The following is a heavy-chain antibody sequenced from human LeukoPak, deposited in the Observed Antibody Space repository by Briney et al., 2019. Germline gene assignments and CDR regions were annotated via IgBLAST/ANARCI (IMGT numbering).Heavy chain of an antibody. J-gene: IGHJ4*02. CDR3: ARDLKYGDYVASGKDY. D-gene: IGHD4-17*01. CDR1: GFSFRSYG. CDR2: IWYDGSNK. V-gene: IGHV3-33*01. Sequence: GGSLRLSCAASGFSFRSYGMHWVRQAPGKGLEGVAVIWYDGSNKFYADSVKGRFTISRDNSKSTLYLQMDSLRAEDTALYYCARDLKYGDYVASGKDYWGQGTLVTVSS.